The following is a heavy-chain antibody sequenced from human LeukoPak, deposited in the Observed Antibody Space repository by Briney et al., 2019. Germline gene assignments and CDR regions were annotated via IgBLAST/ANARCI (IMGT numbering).Heavy chain of an antibody. V-gene: IGHV4-39*07. CDR1: GGSISTITYY. D-gene: IGHD3-10*01. CDR3: ARDHGSGSFNYYYMDV. J-gene: IGHJ6*03. CDR2: MYYRGNT. Sequence: SETLSLTCTVSGGSISTITYYWGWIRQPPGKGLEWVGHMYYRGNTFYNPSLKSRVTISVDTSKNQFSLKLSSVTAADTAVYYCARDHGSGSFNYYYMDVWGKGTTVTISS.